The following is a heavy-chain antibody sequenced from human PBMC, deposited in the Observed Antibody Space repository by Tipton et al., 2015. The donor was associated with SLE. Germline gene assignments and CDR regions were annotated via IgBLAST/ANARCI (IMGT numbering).Heavy chain of an antibody. CDR2: ISASNGDT. J-gene: IGHJ4*02. CDR1: GYNLVISD. V-gene: IGHV1-18*01. CDR3: ARRDGLHYAFDL. Sequence: QVQLVQSGAEVMRPGASVKVSCQASGYNLVISDIAWVRQAPGQGLEWMGCISASNGDTSYPQTVQGRLNMTIDTSTNTAHMELRGLRSDDTAVYYCARRDGLHYAFDLWGQGTLVTVSS. D-gene: IGHD5-24*01.